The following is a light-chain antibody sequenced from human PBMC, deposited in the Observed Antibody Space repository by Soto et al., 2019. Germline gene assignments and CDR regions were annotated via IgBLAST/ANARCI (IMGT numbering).Light chain of an antibody. CDR3: QQYGSSGT. V-gene: IGKV3-20*01. Sequence: IVVTHSPGTPALSSGEKATPSCRASQSVSSSYLAWYQQKPGQAPRLLIYGASSRATGIPDRFSGSGSGTDFTLTISRLEPEDFAVYYCQQYGSSGTFGQGTKV. CDR1: QSVSSSY. CDR2: GAS. J-gene: IGKJ1*01.